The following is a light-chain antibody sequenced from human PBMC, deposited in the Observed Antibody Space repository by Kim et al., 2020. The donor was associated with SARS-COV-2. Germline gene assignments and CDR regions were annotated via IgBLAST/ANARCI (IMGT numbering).Light chain of an antibody. CDR3: SSYTNSDTRV. Sequence: QSALTQPASVSGSPGQSITISCTGTRSDVGGYNFVSWYQQHPGKVPKLLIYDVSNRPSGVSNRFSGSKSGNTASLTISGLQAEDEADYYCSSYTNSDTRVFGGGTKLTVL. CDR1: RSDVGGYNF. J-gene: IGLJ3*02. CDR2: DVS. V-gene: IGLV2-14*03.